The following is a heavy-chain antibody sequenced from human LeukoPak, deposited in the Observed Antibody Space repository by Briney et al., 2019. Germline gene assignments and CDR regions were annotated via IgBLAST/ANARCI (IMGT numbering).Heavy chain of an antibody. CDR1: GFTFSSYA. V-gene: IGHV3-23*01. CDR3: AKDFGEAAFDI. CDR2: ISGSGGST. Sequence: GGSLRLSCADSGFTFSSYAMSWVRQAPGKGLEWVSLISGSGGSTYYADSVEGRFTISRDNSKNTLYLQMNSLRAEDTAVYYCAKDFGEAAFDIWGQGTMVTVSS. D-gene: IGHD3-10*01. J-gene: IGHJ3*02.